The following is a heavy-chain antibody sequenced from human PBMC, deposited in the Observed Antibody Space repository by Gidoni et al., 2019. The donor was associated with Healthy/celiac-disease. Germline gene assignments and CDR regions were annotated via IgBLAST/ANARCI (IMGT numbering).Heavy chain of an antibody. CDR1: GYTFTGYY. Sequence: QVQLVQSGAEVKKPGASVKVSCKASGYTFTGYYMHWVRQAPGQGLEWMGRINPNSGGTNYAQKFQGRVTMTRDTSISTAYMELSRLRSDDTAVYYCARDLRNYYDSSGYYHYWGQGTLVTVSS. CDR3: ARDLRNYYDSSGYYHY. CDR2: INPNSGGT. J-gene: IGHJ4*02. D-gene: IGHD3-22*01. V-gene: IGHV1-2*06.